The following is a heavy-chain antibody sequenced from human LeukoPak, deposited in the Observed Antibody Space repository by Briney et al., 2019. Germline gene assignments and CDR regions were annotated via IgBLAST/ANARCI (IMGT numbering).Heavy chain of an antibody. CDR1: GGSVSSASAY. D-gene: IGHD4-23*01. Sequence: PSETLSLTCTVSGGSVSSASAYWGWVRQPPGNGLESIASVYYSETNFPNPSLSSRVTMSIDTSKNHFSLNFNSVTAADTAVYYCVITNGGPPDYFYYGTDVWGQGASVTVSS. J-gene: IGHJ6*01. V-gene: IGHV4-39*01. CDR3: VITNGGPPDYFYYGTDV. CDR2: VYYSETN.